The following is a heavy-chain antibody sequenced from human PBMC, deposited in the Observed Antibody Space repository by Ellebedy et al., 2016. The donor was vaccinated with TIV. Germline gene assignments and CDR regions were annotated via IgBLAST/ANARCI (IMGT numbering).Heavy chain of an antibody. V-gene: IGHV1-46*01. CDR2: INPSGGST. J-gene: IGHJ3*02. CDR1: GYTFTSYY. D-gene: IGHD4-17*01. Sequence: ASVKVSXXASGYTFTSYYMHWVRQAPGQGLEWMGIINPSGGSTSYAQKFQGRVTMTRDTSTSTVYMELSSLRSEDTAVYYCARVGGNYGDHFDAFDIWGQGTMVTVSS. CDR3: ARVGGNYGDHFDAFDI.